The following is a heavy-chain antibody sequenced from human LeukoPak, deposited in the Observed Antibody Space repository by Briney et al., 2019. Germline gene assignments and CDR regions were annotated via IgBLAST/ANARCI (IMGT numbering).Heavy chain of an antibody. CDR1: GNTLTVYD. CDR3: AMSYATSILDF. CDR2: INPHTGAT. D-gene: IGHD3-16*01. J-gene: IGHJ4*02. V-gene: IGHV1-2*02. Sequence: ASVKVSCRASGNTLTVYDPHWVRQAPGQGLEWMGWINPHTGATDYAQKFQGRLTMTWDTSISTAHMNLSRLGSDDTTMYYCAMSYATSILDFWGQGTLVIVSS.